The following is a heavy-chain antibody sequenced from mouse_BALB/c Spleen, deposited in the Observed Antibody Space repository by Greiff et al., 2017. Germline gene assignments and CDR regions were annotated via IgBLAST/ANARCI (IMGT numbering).Heavy chain of an antibody. CDR3: ARCGYYDYYAMDY. D-gene: IGHD2-3*01. CDR2: IYPGDGAT. Sequence: QVQLQQSGAELVRPGSSVKISCKASGYAFSSYWMNWVKQRPGQGLEWIGQIYPGDGATNYNGKFKGKAKLTADKSSSTAYMQLSSLTSEDSAVYFCARCGYYDYYAMDYWGQGTSVTVSS. J-gene: IGHJ4*01. CDR1: GYAFSSYW. V-gene: IGHV1-80*01.